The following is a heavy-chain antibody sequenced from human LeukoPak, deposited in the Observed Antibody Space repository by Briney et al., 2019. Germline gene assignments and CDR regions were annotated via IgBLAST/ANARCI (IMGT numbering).Heavy chain of an antibody. Sequence: GGSLRLSCAASGFTFNTYSMNWVRQAPGKGLEWVSSITSSSSYIYYADSVQGRFTISRDNAKNSLYLQMNSLRAGDTAVYYCAKALTYYYDSSGYIEPDAFDIWGQGTMVTVSS. D-gene: IGHD3-22*01. J-gene: IGHJ3*02. V-gene: IGHV3-21*04. CDR2: ITSSSSYI. CDR1: GFTFNTYS. CDR3: AKALTYYYDSSGYIEPDAFDI.